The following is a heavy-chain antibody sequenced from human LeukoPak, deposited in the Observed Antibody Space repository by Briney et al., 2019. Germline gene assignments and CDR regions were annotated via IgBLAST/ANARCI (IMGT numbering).Heavy chain of an antibody. Sequence: ASVKVSCKASGYTFTSYGISWVRQAPGQGLEWMGWISAYNGNTNCAQKLQGRVTMTTDTSTGTAYMELRSLRSDDTAVYYCARGYCSSTSCYTGDYWGQGTLVTVSS. V-gene: IGHV1-18*01. D-gene: IGHD2-2*02. J-gene: IGHJ4*02. CDR1: GYTFTSYG. CDR3: ARGYCSSTSCYTGDY. CDR2: ISAYNGNT.